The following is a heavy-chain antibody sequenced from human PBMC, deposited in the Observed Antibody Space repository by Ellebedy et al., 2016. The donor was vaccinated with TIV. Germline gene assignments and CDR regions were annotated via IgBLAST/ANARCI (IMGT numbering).Heavy chain of an antibody. Sequence: AASVKVSCKASGYTFTGYYMHWVRQAPGQGLEWMGWINPNSGGTNYAQKFQGRVTMTRDTSISTAYMELSRLRSDDTAVYYCARGSGRWKSWSTMVMGYWGQGTLVTVSS. J-gene: IGHJ4*02. V-gene: IGHV1-2*02. CDR2: INPNSGGT. CDR1: GYTFTGYY. CDR3: ARGSGRWKSWSTMVMGY. D-gene: IGHD3-10*01.